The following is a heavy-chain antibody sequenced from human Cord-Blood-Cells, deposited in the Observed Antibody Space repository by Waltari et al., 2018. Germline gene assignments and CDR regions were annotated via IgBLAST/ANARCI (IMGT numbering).Heavy chain of an antibody. CDR3: ARDGGDTATIL. V-gene: IGHV1-69*01. Sequence: QVQLVQSVAEVTKPGSPVKVSCKASGCTFRIYAISRVRQAPGPGLEWMGGIIPIFGTANYAQKFQGRVTITADESTSTAYMELSSLRSEDTAVYYCARDGGDTATILWGQGTLVTVSS. CDR1: GCTFRIYA. D-gene: IGHD5-18*01. J-gene: IGHJ4*02. CDR2: IIPIFGTA.